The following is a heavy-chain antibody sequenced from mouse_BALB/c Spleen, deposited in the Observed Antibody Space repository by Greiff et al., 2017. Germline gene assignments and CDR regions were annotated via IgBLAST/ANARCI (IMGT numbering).Heavy chain of an antibody. CDR2: ISYSGST. J-gene: IGHJ2*01. CDR3: ARSSVRAGFDY. Sequence: EVKLLESGPGLVKPSQSLSLTCTVTGYSITSDYAWNWIRQFPGNKLEWMGYISYSGSTSYNPSLKSRISITRDTSKNQFFLQLNSVTTEDTATYYCARSSVRAGFDYWGQGTTLTVSS. CDR1: GYSITSDYA. V-gene: IGHV3-2*02. D-gene: IGHD2-14*01.